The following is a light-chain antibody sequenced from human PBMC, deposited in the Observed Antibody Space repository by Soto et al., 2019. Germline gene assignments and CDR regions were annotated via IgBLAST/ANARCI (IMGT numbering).Light chain of an antibody. CDR1: SFDVDDYNS. V-gene: IGLV2-14*01. CDR2: EVN. Sequence: QSVLTQAASVSGSPGQSITISCTGTSFDVDDYNSVSWYQQPPGKAPKLIIYEVNNRPSGVSNRFSGSNSDNTASLTISGLQAEDEADYYCSLYTTSSTPSYVFGTGTKVT. J-gene: IGLJ1*01. CDR3: SLYTTSSTPSYV.